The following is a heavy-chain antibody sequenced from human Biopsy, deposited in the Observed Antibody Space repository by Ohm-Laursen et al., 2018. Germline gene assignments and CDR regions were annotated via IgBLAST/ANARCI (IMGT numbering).Heavy chain of an antibody. CDR3: ARDYGSGSLFDP. V-gene: IGHV4-4*07. D-gene: IGHD2-15*01. Sequence: SDTLSLTCTVSGGSLSSYYWSWVRQPAGKGLEWIGRIYSSGSTNYNPSLKSRVTLSMDTSKRQFSLRLTSVTAADTAVYYCARDYGSGSLFDPWGQGTLVTVSS. CDR1: GGSLSSYY. J-gene: IGHJ5*02. CDR2: IYSSGST.